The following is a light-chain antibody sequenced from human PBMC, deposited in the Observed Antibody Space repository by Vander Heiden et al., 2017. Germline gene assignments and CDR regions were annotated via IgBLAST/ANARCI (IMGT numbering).Light chain of an antibody. CDR2: DTS. Sequence: QAVVTHEPSLTVSPGGTVTLTGGSSTGAVTSGHYPYWFQQKPGQAPRTLIYDTSNKHSWTPARFSGSLLGGKAALTLSGAQPEDEAEYYCLLSYSGARPVVFGGGTKLTVL. CDR1: TGAVTSGHY. J-gene: IGLJ2*01. CDR3: LLSYSGARPVV. V-gene: IGLV7-46*01.